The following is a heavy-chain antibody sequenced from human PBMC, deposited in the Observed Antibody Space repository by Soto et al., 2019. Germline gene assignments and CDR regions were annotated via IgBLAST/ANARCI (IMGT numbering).Heavy chain of an antibody. CDR1: GFTFSIHG. CDR2: IWYDGSDK. CDR3: ARDLYSSGWYGVDY. J-gene: IGHJ4*02. Sequence: QVQLVESGGGVVQPGRSLRLSCAASGFTFSIHGMHWVRQAPGKGLEWVAVIWYDGSDKYYADYVKGRFTISRDNSKNTLYLQMNSLRAEDTAVYYCARDLYSSGWYGVDYWGQGPLVTVSS. V-gene: IGHV3-33*01. D-gene: IGHD6-19*01.